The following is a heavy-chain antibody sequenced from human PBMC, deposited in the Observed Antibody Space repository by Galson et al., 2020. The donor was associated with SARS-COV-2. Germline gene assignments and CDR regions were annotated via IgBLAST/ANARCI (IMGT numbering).Heavy chain of an antibody. D-gene: IGHD6-13*01. V-gene: IGHV1-2*02. CDR2: INPNSGGT. CDR1: GSTFTGYY. Sequence: ASVKVYCKASGSTFTGYYMHWVRQAPGQGLEWMGWINPNSGGTNYAQKFQGRVTMTRDTSISTAYMELSRLRSDDTAVYYCARDGSSSWYVWFDPWGQGTLVTVSS. J-gene: IGHJ5*02. CDR3: ARDGSSSWYVWFDP.